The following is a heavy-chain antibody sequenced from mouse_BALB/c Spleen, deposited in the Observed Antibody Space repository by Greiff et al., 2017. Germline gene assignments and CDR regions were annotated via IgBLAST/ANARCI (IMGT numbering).Heavy chain of an antibody. Sequence: EVQGVESGGGLVQPGGSRKLSCAASGFTFSSFGMHWVRQAPEKGLEWVAYISSGSSTIYYADTVKGRFTISRDNPKNTLFLQMTSLRSEDTAMYYCARSTTVVYYYAMDYWGQGTSVTVSS. CDR3: ARSTTVVYYYAMDY. CDR1: GFTFSSFG. CDR2: ISSGSSTI. D-gene: IGHD1-1*01. V-gene: IGHV5-17*02. J-gene: IGHJ4*01.